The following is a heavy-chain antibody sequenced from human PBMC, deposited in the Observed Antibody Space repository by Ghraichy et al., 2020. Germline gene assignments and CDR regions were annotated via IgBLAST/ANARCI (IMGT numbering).Heavy chain of an antibody. CDR3: ARAVYYYDSSGYLYDY. CDR1: GGSISSGDYY. V-gene: IGHV4-30-4*01. CDR2: IYYSGST. J-gene: IGHJ4*02. D-gene: IGHD3-22*01. Sequence: SETLSLTCTVSGGSISSGDYYWSWIRQPPGKGPEWIGYIYYSGSTYYNPSLKSRVTISVDTSKNQFSLKLSSVTAADTAVYYCARAVYYYDSSGYLYDYWGQGTLVTVSS.